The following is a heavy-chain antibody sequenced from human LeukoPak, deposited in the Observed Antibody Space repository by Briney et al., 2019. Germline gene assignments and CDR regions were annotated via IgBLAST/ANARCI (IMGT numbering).Heavy chain of an antibody. J-gene: IGHJ6*03. Sequence: GGSLRLSCAASGFTFSSYWMHWVRQAPGKGLVWVSRINSDGSSTSYADSVKGRFTISRDNAKNTLYLQMNSLRAEDTAVYYXXXXXXXXYPVYYYYMDVWGKGTTVTVSS. CDR3: XXXXXXXYPVYYYYMDV. CDR2: INSDGSST. V-gene: IGHV3-74*01. CDR1: GFTFSSYW.